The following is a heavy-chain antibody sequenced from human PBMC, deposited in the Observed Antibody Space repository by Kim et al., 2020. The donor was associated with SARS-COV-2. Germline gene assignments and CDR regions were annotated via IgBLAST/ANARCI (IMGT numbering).Heavy chain of an antibody. CDR3: ARELELRYNRFDP. CDR2: INPNSGPT. CDR1: GYTFIDFY. D-gene: IGHD1-7*01. J-gene: IGHJ5*02. Sequence: ASVKVSCKASGYTFIDFYLHWVRQAPGQGPEWMGRINPNSGPTNYAQKFQGRVTMTRDTSISTAYMELSRLRSDDTAVYYCARELELRYNRFDPWGQGTLVTVSS. V-gene: IGHV1-2*06.